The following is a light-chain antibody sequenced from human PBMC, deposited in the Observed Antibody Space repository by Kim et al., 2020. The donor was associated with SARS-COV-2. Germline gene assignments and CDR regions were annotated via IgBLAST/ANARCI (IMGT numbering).Light chain of an antibody. CDR2: RNS. CDR3: GTWDDSLNEVV. V-gene: IGLV1-44*01. J-gene: IGLJ2*01. Sequence: QSVLTQPPSASATPGQRVTISCSGRTSNIGRNSVNWYQHLPGTAPKLLIYRNSERSSGVPDRFSASKSGTSASLAISGLQSEDEADYYCGTWDDSLNEVVFGGGTQLTVL. CDR1: TSNIGRNS.